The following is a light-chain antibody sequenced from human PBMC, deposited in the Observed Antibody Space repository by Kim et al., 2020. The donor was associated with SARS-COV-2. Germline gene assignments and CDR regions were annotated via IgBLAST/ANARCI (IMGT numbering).Light chain of an antibody. J-gene: IGLJ3*02. Sequence: QSVLTQPPSVSAAPGQKVTISCSGCRSNIGTNPVSWYQQFPGTAPKLITYDNNKRPSGIPDRFSSSKSGTSATLGITGLRTGDEADYYCATWDSSLSVGVFGGGTKVTVL. CDR3: ATWDSSLSVGV. CDR1: RSNIGTNP. V-gene: IGLV1-51*01. CDR2: DNN.